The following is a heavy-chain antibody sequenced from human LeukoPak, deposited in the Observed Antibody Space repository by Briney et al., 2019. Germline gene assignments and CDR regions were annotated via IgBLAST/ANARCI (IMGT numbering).Heavy chain of an antibody. Sequence: SETLSLTCTLSGGSISSGSYYWSWIRQPAGKGLEWIGRIYTSGSTNYNPSLKSRLTISVDTSKNQFSLNLTSVTAADTAVYYCARASVLLSADYWGQGTLVTVSS. J-gene: IGHJ4*02. CDR2: IYTSGST. CDR3: ARASVLLSADY. V-gene: IGHV4-61*02. D-gene: IGHD3-16*01. CDR1: GGSISSGSYY.